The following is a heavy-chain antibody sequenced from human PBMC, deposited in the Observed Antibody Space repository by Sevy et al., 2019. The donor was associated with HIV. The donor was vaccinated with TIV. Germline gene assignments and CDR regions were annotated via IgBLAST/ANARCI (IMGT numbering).Heavy chain of an antibody. CDR1: GFTFSSYS. V-gene: IGHV3-48*01. CDR3: ARMRGRSGEQQLQVYYYMDV. J-gene: IGHJ6*03. D-gene: IGHD4-4*01. CDR2: ISSSSSTI. Sequence: GGSLRLSCAASGFTFSSYSMNWVRQAPGKGLEWVSYISSSSSTIYYADSVKGRFTISRDNAKNSLYLQMNSLRAEDTAVYYCARMRGRSGEQQLQVYYYMDVWGKGTTVTVSS.